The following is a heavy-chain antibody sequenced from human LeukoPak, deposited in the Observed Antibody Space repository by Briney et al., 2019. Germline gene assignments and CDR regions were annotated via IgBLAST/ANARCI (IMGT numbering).Heavy chain of an antibody. Sequence: SSETLSLTCTVSGGSISSYYWSWIRQPPGKGLEWIGNIYYSGSTNYNPSLKSRVTISVDTSKNQFSLKLSSVTAADTAVYYCTRGSIAYYYMDVWGKGPRSPSP. CDR2: IYYSGST. CDR3: TRGSIAYYYMDV. CDR1: GGSISSYY. J-gene: IGHJ6*03. D-gene: IGHD3-22*01. V-gene: IGHV4-59*01.